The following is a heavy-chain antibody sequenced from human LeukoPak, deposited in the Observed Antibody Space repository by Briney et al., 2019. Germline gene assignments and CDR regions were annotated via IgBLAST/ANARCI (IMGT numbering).Heavy chain of an antibody. V-gene: IGHV1-2*02. CDR3: ARVYFSSTSCYSHLAAFDI. CDR2: VNPNSGGT. CDR1: GCTSTGYY. Sequence: GASVKVSCKASGCTSTGYYMHWVRPAPGQGLEWMGWVNPNSGGTNYTQKFQGTGTITTDTSLSTACMYLSRVRSTDTAVYYCARVYFSSTSCYSHLAAFDIWGQGTMVAVSS. J-gene: IGHJ3*02. D-gene: IGHD2-2*02.